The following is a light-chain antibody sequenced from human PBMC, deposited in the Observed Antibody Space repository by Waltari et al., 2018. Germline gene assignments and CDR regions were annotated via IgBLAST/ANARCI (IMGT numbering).Light chain of an antibody. CDR2: WAS. V-gene: IGKV4-1*01. Sequence: DIVMTQSPDSLAVSLGERATIDCKSSPSVLYSSNDKDYLAWYQQKPGQPPKLLIYWASTRESGVPDRFSGSGSGTDFTLTISRLQAEDVAVYYCQQHYSTPPTFGQGTKLEIK. CDR3: QQHYSTPPT. J-gene: IGKJ2*01. CDR1: PSVLYSSNDKDY.